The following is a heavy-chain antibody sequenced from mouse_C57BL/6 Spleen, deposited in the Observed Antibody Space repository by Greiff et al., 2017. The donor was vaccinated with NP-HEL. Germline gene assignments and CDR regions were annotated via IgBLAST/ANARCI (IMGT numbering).Heavy chain of an antibody. Sequence: QVQLQQSGAELVKPGASVKMSCKASGYTFTSYWITWVKQRPGQGLEWIGDIYPGSGSTNYNEKFKSKATLTVDTSSSTAYMQLSSLTSEDSAVYYCASPIYYGNKNFAMDYWGQGTSVTVSS. J-gene: IGHJ4*01. V-gene: IGHV1-55*01. CDR1: GYTFTSYW. D-gene: IGHD2-1*01. CDR3: ASPIYYGNKNFAMDY. CDR2: IYPGSGST.